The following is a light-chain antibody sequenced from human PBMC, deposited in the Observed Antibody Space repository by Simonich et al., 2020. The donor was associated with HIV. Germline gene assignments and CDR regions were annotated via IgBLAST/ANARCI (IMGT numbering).Light chain of an antibody. CDR3: QSYDSSLSGDVV. Sequence: QSVVTQPPSASGTPGQRVTISCSGTSSNIGRNYVYWYHQPPGTAPKLLIYGKPNRPSGVPDRFSGSKAGTSASLAITGLQAEDEANYYCQSYDSSLSGDVVFGGGTKLTVL. V-gene: IGLV1-47*01. CDR2: GKP. CDR1: SSNIGRNY. J-gene: IGLJ2*01.